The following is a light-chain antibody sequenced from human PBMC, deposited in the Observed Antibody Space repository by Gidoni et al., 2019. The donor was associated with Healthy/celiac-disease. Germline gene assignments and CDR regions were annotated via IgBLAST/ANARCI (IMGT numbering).Light chain of an antibody. CDR1: QSSSSY. Sequence: DIQMTQSPSSLSASVGDRVTITCRASQSSSSYLNWYQQKPGKAPKLLIYAASSLQSGVPSRFSGSGSGTDFTLTISSLQPEDFATYYCQQSYSTPRTFGHGTKLEI. CDR3: QQSYSTPRT. J-gene: IGKJ2*01. CDR2: AAS. V-gene: IGKV1-39*01.